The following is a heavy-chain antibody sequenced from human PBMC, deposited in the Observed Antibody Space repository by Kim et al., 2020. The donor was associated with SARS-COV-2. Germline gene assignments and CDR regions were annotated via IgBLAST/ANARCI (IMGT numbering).Heavy chain of an antibody. CDR3: AREQRGDAFDI. V-gene: IGHV1-3*01. Sequence: TKYSQKFQGRVTITRDTTASTAYMELSSLRSEDTAVYYCAREQRGDAFDIWGQGTMVTVSS. J-gene: IGHJ3*02. CDR2: T. D-gene: IGHD6-25*01.